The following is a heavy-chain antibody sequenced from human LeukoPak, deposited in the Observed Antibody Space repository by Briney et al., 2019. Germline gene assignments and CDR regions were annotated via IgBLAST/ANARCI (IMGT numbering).Heavy chain of an antibody. CDR3: ARRPYKYYDILTGSYRSEFEY. J-gene: IGHJ4*02. D-gene: IGHD3-9*01. CDR1: GYTFTNYD. CDR2: MNPNSGNT. V-gene: IGHV1-8*01. Sequence: ASVKVSCKASGYTFTNYDINWVRQATGQGLEWMGWMNPNSGNTGYAQKFQGRVTMTRNTSISTAYMELSSLRSEDTAVYYCARRPYKYYDILTGSYRSEFEYWGQGTLVTVSS.